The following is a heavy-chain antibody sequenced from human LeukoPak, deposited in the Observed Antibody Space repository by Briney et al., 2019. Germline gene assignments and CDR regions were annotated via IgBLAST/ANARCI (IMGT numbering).Heavy chain of an antibody. D-gene: IGHD3-10*01. Sequence: ASVKVSCKASGYTFTGYYMHWVRQAPGQGLEWMGWINPNSGGTNYAQKLQGRVTMTTDTSTSTAYMELRSLRSDDTAVYYCARVEFGFGEFLLDYWGQGTLVTVSS. CDR3: ARVEFGFGEFLLDY. CDR2: INPNSGGT. J-gene: IGHJ4*02. V-gene: IGHV1-2*02. CDR1: GYTFTGYY.